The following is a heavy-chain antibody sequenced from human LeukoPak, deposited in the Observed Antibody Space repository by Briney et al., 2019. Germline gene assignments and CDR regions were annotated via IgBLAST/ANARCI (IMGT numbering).Heavy chain of an antibody. J-gene: IGHJ4*02. Sequence: GVSLRLSCAASGFTFSSYAMSCSRQAPGKGLEWVSALSGSGGSTYYADSVKGRFTISRDNSKNTLYLQMNSLRAEDTAVYYCATGSSGWYPLDYWGQGTLVTVSS. CDR3: ATGSSGWYPLDY. V-gene: IGHV3-23*01. D-gene: IGHD6-19*01. CDR2: LSGSGGST. CDR1: GFTFSSYA.